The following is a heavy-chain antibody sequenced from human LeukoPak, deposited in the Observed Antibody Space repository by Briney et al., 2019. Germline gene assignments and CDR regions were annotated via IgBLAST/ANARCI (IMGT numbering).Heavy chain of an antibody. CDR3: ARDSPISTDRWFDP. CDR1: GYTFTSYD. CDR2: MNPNSGNT. Sequence: ASVKVSCRASGYTFTSYDINWVRQATGQGLEWMGWMNPNSGNTGYAQKFQGRVTITRNTSISTAYMELSSLRAEDTAVYYCARDSPISTDRWFDPWGQGTLVTVSS. J-gene: IGHJ5*02. V-gene: IGHV1-8*03. D-gene: IGHD2-2*02.